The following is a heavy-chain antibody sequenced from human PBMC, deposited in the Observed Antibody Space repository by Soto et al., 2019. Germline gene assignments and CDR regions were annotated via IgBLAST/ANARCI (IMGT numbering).Heavy chain of an antibody. CDR2: ISSDGGRT. Sequence: GGSLRLSCAASGFTFSSYDMHWVRQAPWKGLEYVSAISSDGGRTYYANSVKGRFTISRDNSKNALYLQAGSLRAEDMAVYYCARAPVGVYDYWGQGTLVTVSS. V-gene: IGHV3-64*01. J-gene: IGHJ4*02. D-gene: IGHD1-26*01. CDR1: GFTFSSYD. CDR3: ARAPVGVYDY.